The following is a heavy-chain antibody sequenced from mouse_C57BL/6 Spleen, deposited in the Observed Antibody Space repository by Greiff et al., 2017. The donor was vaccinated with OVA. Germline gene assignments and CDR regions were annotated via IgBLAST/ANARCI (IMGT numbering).Heavy chain of an antibody. CDR1: GYTFTSYW. D-gene: IGHD2-10*01. CDR3: ARGRSYSSWFAY. V-gene: IGHV1-61*01. CDR2: IYPSDSET. Sequence: QVQLKQPGAELVRPGSSVKLSCKASGYTFTSYWMDWVKQRPGQGLEWIGNIYPSDSETHYNQKFKDKATLTVDKSSSTAYMQLSSLTSEDSAVYYCARGRSYSSWFAYWGQGTLVTVSA. J-gene: IGHJ3*01.